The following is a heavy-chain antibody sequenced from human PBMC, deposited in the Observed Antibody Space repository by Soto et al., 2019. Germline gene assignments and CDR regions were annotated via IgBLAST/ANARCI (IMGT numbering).Heavy chain of an antibody. V-gene: IGHV3-30*18. D-gene: IGHD6-13*01. CDR3: AKAPGYSSSWYGLMDY. CDR2: ISYDGSNK. CDR1: GFTFSSYG. Sequence: QVQLVESGGGVVQPGRSLRLSCAASGFTFSSYGMHWVRQAPGKGLEWVAVISYDGSNKYYADSVKGRFTISRDNSKNPLYLQMNSLRAEDTAVYYCAKAPGYSSSWYGLMDYWGQGTLVTVSS. J-gene: IGHJ4*02.